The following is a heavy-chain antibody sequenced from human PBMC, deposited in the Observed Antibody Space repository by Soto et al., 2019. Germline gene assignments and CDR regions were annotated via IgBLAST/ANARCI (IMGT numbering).Heavy chain of an antibody. J-gene: IGHJ5*02. CDR2: IFYSGIN. CDR1: RGSISSGGYY. Sequence: TSETLSLTCTVSRGSISSGGYYWSWLRHHPGKGLEWIGSIFYSGINHYNPSLKSRCSMSVDTSKRQLSLRLGFATVAETAVYYCARGRTYYDPWGQGTLVTVAS. CDR3: ARGRTYYDP. D-gene: IGHD2-8*01. V-gene: IGHV4-31*03.